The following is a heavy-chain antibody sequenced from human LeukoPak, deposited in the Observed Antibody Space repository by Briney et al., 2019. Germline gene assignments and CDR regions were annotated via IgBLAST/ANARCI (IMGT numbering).Heavy chain of an antibody. CDR2: IYYSGST. CDR3: ARRYCSGGSCYSDNWFDR. Sequence: SETLSLTCTVSGGSISSSSYYWGWIRQPPGRGLEWIGSIYYSGSTYYNPSLKSRVTISVDTSKNQFSLKLSSVTAADTAVYYCARRYCSGGSCYSDNWFDRWGQGTLVTVSS. J-gene: IGHJ5*02. D-gene: IGHD2-15*01. V-gene: IGHV4-39*01. CDR1: GGSISSSSYY.